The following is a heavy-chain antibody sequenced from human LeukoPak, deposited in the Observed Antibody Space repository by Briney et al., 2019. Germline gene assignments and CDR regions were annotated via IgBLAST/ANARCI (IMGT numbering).Heavy chain of an antibody. J-gene: IGHJ5*02. CDR2: INHSGST. D-gene: IGHD3-3*01. V-gene: IGHV4-34*01. CDR3: ARGTARGPNYDFWSGYYGNWFDP. Sequence: PSETLSLTCAVYGGSFSGYYWSWIRQPPGKGLEWIGEINHSGSTNYNPSLKSRVTISVDTSKNQFSLKLSCVTAADTAVYYCARGTARGPNYDFWSGYYGNWFDPWGQGTLVTVSS. CDR1: GGSFSGYY.